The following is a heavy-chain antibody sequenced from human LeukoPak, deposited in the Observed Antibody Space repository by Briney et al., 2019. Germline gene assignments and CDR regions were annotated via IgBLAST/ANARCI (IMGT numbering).Heavy chain of an antibody. V-gene: IGHV1-3*01. CDR3: ARDRGNYLLAY. D-gene: IGHD1-26*01. CDR1: GYTFSNYA. J-gene: IGHJ4*02. Sequence: ASVKVSCKASGYTFSNYAIHWVRQAPGQRLEWMGWINGGNGNTEYSQNFQGRVTITRDTPANTAYMELSSLRSEDTAAYYCARDRGNYLLAYWGQGTLVTVSS. CDR2: INGGNGNT.